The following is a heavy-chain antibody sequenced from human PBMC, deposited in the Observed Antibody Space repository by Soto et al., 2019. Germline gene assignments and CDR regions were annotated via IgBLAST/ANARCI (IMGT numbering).Heavy chain of an antibody. CDR3: ARLRQLIAVASIDC. Sequence: PSETLSLTCTVSGGSIDSGNFYWGWIRQPPGKGLEWIGTIYYSGRPIHNPSLKSRVTISVDTSKNQFSLKLYSVTAADTAVYYCARLRQLIAVASIDCWGQGTLVTVSS. V-gene: IGHV4-39*01. CDR2: IYYSGRP. D-gene: IGHD6-19*01. CDR1: GGSIDSGNFY. J-gene: IGHJ4*02.